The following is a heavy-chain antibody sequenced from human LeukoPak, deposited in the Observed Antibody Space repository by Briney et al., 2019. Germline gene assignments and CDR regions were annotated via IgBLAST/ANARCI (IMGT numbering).Heavy chain of an antibody. CDR2: ISGSGGST. V-gene: IGHV3-23*01. D-gene: IGHD3-10*01. Sequence: GGSLRLSCAASGFTFSSYAMSWVRQAPGKGLEWVSAISGSGGSTYYADSVKGRFTISRDNSKNTLYLQMNSLRAEDTAVYYCAKRAYGSGSYQLYYYYGMDVWGQGTTVTVSS. J-gene: IGHJ6*02. CDR1: GFTFSSYA. CDR3: AKRAYGSGSYQLYYYYGMDV.